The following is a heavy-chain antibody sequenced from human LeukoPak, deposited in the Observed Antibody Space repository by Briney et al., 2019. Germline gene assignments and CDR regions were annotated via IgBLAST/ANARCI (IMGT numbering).Heavy chain of an antibody. Sequence: GGSLRLSCAASGFTFSSYAMSWVRQAPGKGLEWVSAISGNGGSSYYTDSVKSRFAISRDNSKSTLFLRMNSLRVEDTAVYYCAKDSDYGDSYWGQGTLVTVSS. J-gene: IGHJ4*02. CDR3: AKDSDYGDSY. D-gene: IGHD4-17*01. CDR2: ISGNGGSS. V-gene: IGHV3-23*01. CDR1: GFTFSSYA.